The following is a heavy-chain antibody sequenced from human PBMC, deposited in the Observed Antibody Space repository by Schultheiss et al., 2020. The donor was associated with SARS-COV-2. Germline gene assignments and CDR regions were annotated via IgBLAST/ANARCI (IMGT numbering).Heavy chain of an antibody. D-gene: IGHD6-19*01. CDR1: GGSFSDYY. Sequence: SETLSLTCAVYGGSFSDYYWSWIRQPAGKGLEWIGRIYTSGSTNYNPSLKSRVTMSVDTSKNQFSLKLSSVTAADTAVYYCARVGLVGYYYMDVWGKGTTVTVSS. CDR2: IYTSGST. J-gene: IGHJ6*03. CDR3: ARVGLVGYYYMDV. V-gene: IGHV4-59*10.